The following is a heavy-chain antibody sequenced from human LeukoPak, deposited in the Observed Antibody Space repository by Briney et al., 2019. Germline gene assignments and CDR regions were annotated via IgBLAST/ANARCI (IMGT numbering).Heavy chain of an antibody. CDR1: GYTFTSYY. Sequence: ASVKVSCKASGYTFTSYYMHWVRQAPGQGLEWMGIINPSGGSTSYAQKFQGRVTMTRDMSTSTVYMELSSLRSEDTAVYYCARDSGYSYGWYYFDYWGQGTLVTVSS. D-gene: IGHD5-18*01. J-gene: IGHJ4*02. V-gene: IGHV1-46*01. CDR2: INPSGGST. CDR3: ARDSGYSYGWYYFDY.